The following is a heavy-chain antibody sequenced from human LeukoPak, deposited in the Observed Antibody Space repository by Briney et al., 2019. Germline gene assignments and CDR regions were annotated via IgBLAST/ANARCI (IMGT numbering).Heavy chain of an antibody. CDR2: IYYSGST. CDR1: GGSISSYY. J-gene: IGHJ5*02. CDR3: ARVPPTGTTEGRWFDP. D-gene: IGHD1-1*01. Sequence: SETLSLTCTVSGGSISSYYWSWIRQPPGKGLEWIGYIYYSGSTNYNPSLKSRVTISVNTSKNQFSLKLSSVTAADTAVYYCARVPPTGTTEGRWFDPWGQGTLVTVSS. V-gene: IGHV4-59*01.